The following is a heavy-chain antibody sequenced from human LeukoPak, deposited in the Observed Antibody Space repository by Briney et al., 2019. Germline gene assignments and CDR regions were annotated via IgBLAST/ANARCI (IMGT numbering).Heavy chain of an antibody. CDR3: ARAFYKSLDY. CDR2: IYQSGST. D-gene: IGHD5-24*01. J-gene: IGHJ4*02. V-gene: IGHV4-38-2*02. Sequence: SETLSLTCSVSGYSISNGYYWGWIRQPPGKGLEWIGSIYQSGSTYYNPSLKSRVTLSVDTSKNQFSLKLSSVTAADTAVYYCARAFYKSLDYWGQGTLVTVSS. CDR1: GYSISNGYY.